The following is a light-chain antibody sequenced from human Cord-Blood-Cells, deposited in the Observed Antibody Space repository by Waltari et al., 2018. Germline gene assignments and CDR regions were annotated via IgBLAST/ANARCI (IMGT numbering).Light chain of an antibody. V-gene: IGLV3-10*01. CDR2: EDS. CDR1: ALPENY. J-gene: IGLJ3*02. Sequence: SYELTPPPSVSVHPGQTARITCSGDALPENYAYCYQQKSGPAPVLVIYEDSKRPSGIPERFSGSSSGTMATLTISGAQVEDEADYYCYSTDSSGNHRVFGGGTKLTVL. CDR3: YSTDSSGNHRV.